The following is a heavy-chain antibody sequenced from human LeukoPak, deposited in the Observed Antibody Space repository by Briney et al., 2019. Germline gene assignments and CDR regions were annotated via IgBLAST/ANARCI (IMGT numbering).Heavy chain of an antibody. Sequence: GGSLRLSCAASGFTFSDYYMSWIRQAPGKGLEWVSYISSSGGTIYYADSVKGRFTISRDNAKNSLYLQMNSLRAEDTAVYYCVIYSYGSKFDYWGQGTLVTVSS. CDR2: ISSSGGTI. V-gene: IGHV3-11*01. CDR1: GFTFSDYY. J-gene: IGHJ4*02. D-gene: IGHD5-18*01. CDR3: VIYSYGSKFDY.